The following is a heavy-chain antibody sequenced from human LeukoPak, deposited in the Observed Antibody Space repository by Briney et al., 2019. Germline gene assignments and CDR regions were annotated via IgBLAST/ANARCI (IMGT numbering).Heavy chain of an antibody. V-gene: IGHV1-2*02. CDR3: ARVPIQLWLPAPLRD. CDR2: INPNSGGT. D-gene: IGHD5-18*01. J-gene: IGHJ4*02. Sequence: ASVKVSCKASEYTFTGYYMHWVRQAPGQGLEWMGWINPNSGGTNYAQKFQGRVTMTRDTSISTAYMELSRLRSDDTAVYYCARVPIQLWLPAPLRDWGQGTLVTVSS. CDR1: EYTFTGYY.